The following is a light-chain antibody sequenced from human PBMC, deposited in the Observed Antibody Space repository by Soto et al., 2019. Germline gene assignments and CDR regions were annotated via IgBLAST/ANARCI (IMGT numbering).Light chain of an antibody. CDR1: SSDVVSYNL. CDR2: EVS. V-gene: IGLV2-14*02. Sequence: QSALTQPASVSGSPGQSITISCTGTSSDVVSYNLVSWYQHHPGKAPKLMIYEVSDRPSGVSNRFSGSKSGNTASLTISGLQAEDEADYYCSSYTITSTYVFGTGTKVTVL. CDR3: SSYTITSTYV. J-gene: IGLJ1*01.